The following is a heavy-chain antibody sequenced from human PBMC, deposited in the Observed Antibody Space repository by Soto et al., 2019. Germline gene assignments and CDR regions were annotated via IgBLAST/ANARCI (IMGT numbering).Heavy chain of an antibody. Sequence: ASVKVSCKVSGYTLTELSMHWVRQAPGKGLEWMGGFDPEDGETIYAQKFQGRVTMTEDTSTDTAYMELSSLRSEDTAVYFCATQSSGSRPRFDPWGQGTLVTVSS. V-gene: IGHV1-24*01. CDR3: ATQSSGSRPRFDP. CDR2: FDPEDGET. D-gene: IGHD6-19*01. J-gene: IGHJ5*02. CDR1: GYTLTELS.